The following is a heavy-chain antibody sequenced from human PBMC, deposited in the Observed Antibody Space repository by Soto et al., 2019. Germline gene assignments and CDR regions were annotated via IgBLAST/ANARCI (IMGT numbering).Heavy chain of an antibody. CDR2: VKQSGST. V-gene: IGHV4-34*01. CDR3: ARSPQRINLARGILGSWFDS. CDR1: GGSLSGNF. J-gene: IGHJ5*01. D-gene: IGHD3-10*01. Sequence: SETLSLTCAVYGGSLSGNFWGWIRQPPGKGLEWIGEVKQSGSTNYNPSLKSRVTISVDTSRSQISLKVNSVTAADTAVYYCARSPQRINLARGILGSWFDSWAQG.